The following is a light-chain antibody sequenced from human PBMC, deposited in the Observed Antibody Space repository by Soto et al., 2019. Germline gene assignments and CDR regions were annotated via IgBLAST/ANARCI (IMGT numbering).Light chain of an antibody. Sequence: EIVLTQSPGTLSLSPGXRATLSCRASQSVSSSYLAWYQQKPGQAPRLLIYGASSRATGIPDRFSGSGSGTDFTLTLSSLQSEDFAVYYCQQYNNWPLTFGAGTKVDIK. CDR3: QQYNNWPLT. CDR1: QSVSSSY. J-gene: IGKJ4*01. V-gene: IGKV3-20*01. CDR2: GAS.